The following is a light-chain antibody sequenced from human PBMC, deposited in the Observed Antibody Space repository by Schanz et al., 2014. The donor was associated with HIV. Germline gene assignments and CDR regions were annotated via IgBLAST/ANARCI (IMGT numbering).Light chain of an antibody. CDR2: DVT. Sequence: QSALTQPASVSGSPGQSITISCTGTSSDVGGYNYVSWYQQHPGKAPKLMIYDVTKRPSGVPDRFSGSKSGTSASLASSGLRSEDEADYYCAAWDDSLSSLSGPYVFGTGTKLTVL. CDR1: SSDVGGYNY. CDR3: AAWDDSLSSLSGPYV. J-gene: IGLJ1*01. V-gene: IGLV2-14*03.